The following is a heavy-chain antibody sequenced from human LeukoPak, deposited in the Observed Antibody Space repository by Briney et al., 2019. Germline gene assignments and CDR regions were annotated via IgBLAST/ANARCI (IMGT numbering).Heavy chain of an antibody. CDR1: GGSISSSSYY. V-gene: IGHV4-39*07. CDR3: ARGLSASAYYYYMDV. D-gene: IGHD4/OR15-4a*01. J-gene: IGHJ6*03. CDR2: IYYSGST. Sequence: SETLSLTCTVSGGSISSSSYYWGWIRQPPGKGLEWIGSIYYSGSTYYNPSLKRRVTISVDTSKNQFSLKLSSVTAADTAVYYCARGLSASAYYYYMDVWGKGTTVTVSS.